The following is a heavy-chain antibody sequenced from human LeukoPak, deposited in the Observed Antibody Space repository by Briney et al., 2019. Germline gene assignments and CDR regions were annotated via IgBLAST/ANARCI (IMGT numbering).Heavy chain of an antibody. CDR2: ISYDGSNK. CDR3: AREKFRSMDV. V-gene: IGHV3-30*04. Sequence: GGSLRLSCAASGFTFSSYAMSWVRQAPGKGLEWVAVISYDGSNKYYADSVKGRFTISRDNSKNTLYLQMNSLRAEDTAVYYCAREKFRSMDVWGQGTTVTVSS. CDR1: GFTFSSYA. J-gene: IGHJ6*02.